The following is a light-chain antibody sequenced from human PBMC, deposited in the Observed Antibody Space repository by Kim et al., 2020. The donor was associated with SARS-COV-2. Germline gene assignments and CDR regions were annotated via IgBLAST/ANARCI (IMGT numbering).Light chain of an antibody. CDR3: QQYNNWYT. Sequence: PEGGTALCGTASRSVSGNCAWYQHKPGPPPRLLIYGASTRATVIPASCSGSGSGTEFTLTSSSLQAEDFAVYYCQQYNNWYTFGQGTKLEI. J-gene: IGKJ2*01. CDR1: RSVSGN. CDR2: GAS. V-gene: IGKV3D-15*01.